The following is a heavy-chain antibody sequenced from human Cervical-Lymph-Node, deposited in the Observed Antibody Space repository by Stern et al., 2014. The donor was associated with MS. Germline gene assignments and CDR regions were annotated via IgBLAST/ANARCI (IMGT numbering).Heavy chain of an antibody. J-gene: IGHJ3*02. CDR1: GGTFSNYA. CDR3: ARDQRHLNSGSFAFDI. D-gene: IGHD3-10*01. CDR2: INPIIGTA. Sequence: VQLEESGAEVKKPGASVKVSCKASGGTFSNYAINWVRQAPGQGLEWMGGINPIIGTANYARNFQGKVTITADEPNKNAYMEVSSLRSEDTAVYYCARDQRHLNSGSFAFDIWGQGTMVLVSS. V-gene: IGHV1-69*01.